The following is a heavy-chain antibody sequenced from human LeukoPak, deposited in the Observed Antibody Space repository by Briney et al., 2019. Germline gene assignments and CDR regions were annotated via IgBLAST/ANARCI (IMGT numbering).Heavy chain of an antibody. CDR1: GGTFSSYA. Sequence: ASVKVSCKASGGTFSSYAISWVRQAPGQGLEWMGGIIPIFGTANYAQKFQGRVTITADESTSTAYTELSSLRSEDTAVYYCAREGKAYYYYYMDVWGKGTTVTVSS. CDR3: AREGKAYYYYYMDV. J-gene: IGHJ6*03. V-gene: IGHV1-69*13. CDR2: IIPIFGTA.